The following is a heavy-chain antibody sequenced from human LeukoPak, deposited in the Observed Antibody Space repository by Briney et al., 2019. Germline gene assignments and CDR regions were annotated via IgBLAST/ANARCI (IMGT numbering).Heavy chain of an antibody. CDR3: ARVRSSPEDY. CDR1: GFTFSDNS. CDR2: ISSSSSTM. Sequence: GGSLRLSCAASGFTFSDNSMNWVRQAPGKGLEWLSHISSSSSTMYYADSVKGRFTISRDNAKNSLYLQMNSLRAEDTAVYYCARVRSSPEDYWGQGTLVTVSS. V-gene: IGHV3-48*04. D-gene: IGHD6-6*01. J-gene: IGHJ4*02.